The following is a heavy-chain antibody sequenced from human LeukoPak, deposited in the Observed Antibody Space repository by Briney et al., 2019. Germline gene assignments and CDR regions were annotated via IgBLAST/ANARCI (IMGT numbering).Heavy chain of an antibody. J-gene: IGHJ3*02. V-gene: IGHV4-59*01. CDR1: GGSISSYY. Sequence: ASETLSLTCTVSGGSISSYYWSWIRQPPGKGLEWIGYIYYSGSTNYNPSLKSRVTISVDTSKNQFSLKLSSVTAADTAVYYCARDGSDTANPDAFDIWGQGTMVTVSS. CDR3: ARDGSDTANPDAFDI. CDR2: IYYSGST. D-gene: IGHD5-18*01.